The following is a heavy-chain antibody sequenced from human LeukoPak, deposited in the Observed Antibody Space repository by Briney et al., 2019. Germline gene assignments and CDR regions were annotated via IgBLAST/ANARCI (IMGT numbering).Heavy chain of an antibody. CDR1: GESFSGYC. V-gene: IGHV4-34*01. D-gene: IGHD3-22*01. J-gene: IGHJ4*02. CDR2: INDSGST. Sequence: SETLSLTCAVYGESFSGYCWGWIRQPPGKGLEWIGEINDSGSTNYNPSLKSRVTMSTDTSKNQFSLKLSSVTAADTAVYYCARDGGTRDYYDSSGPSGLADYWGQGTLVTVSS. CDR3: ARDGGTRDYYDSSGPSGLADY.